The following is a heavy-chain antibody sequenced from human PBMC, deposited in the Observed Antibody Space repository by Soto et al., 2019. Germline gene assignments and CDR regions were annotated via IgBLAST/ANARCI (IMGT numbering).Heavy chain of an antibody. V-gene: IGHV4-59*01. D-gene: IGHD3-22*01. CDR2: IYYSGST. CDR3: ARRDYYDRHTGMDV. J-gene: IGHJ6*02. CDR1: GGSISSYY. Sequence: SETLSLTCTVSGGSISSYYWSWIRQPPGKGLEWIGYIYYSGSTNYNPSLKSRVTISVDTSKNQFSLKLSSVTAADTAVYYCARRDYYDRHTGMDVWGQGTTVTVSS.